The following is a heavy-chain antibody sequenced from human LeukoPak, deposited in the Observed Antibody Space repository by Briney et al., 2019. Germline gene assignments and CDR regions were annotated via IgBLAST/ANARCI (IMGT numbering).Heavy chain of an antibody. D-gene: IGHD2-15*01. J-gene: IGHJ5*02. CDR3: ARDPYCSGGSCYLNWFDP. Sequence: SETLSLTCTVSGGSISSYYWSWIRQPAGKGLEWIGRIYSSGSTNYNPSLKSRVTMSVDTSNNQFSLKLSSVTAADTAVYYCARDPYCSGGSCYLNWFDPWGQGALVTVSS. CDR2: IYSSGST. V-gene: IGHV4-4*07. CDR1: GGSISSYY.